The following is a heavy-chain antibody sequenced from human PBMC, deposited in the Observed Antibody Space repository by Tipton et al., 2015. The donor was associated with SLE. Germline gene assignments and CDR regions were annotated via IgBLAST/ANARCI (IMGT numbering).Heavy chain of an antibody. J-gene: IGHJ3*02. CDR2: ISSSSSTI. CDR1: GGSISSYY. D-gene: IGHD5-24*01. Sequence: LSLTCTVSGGSISSYYWSWIRQPPGKGLEWVSYISSSSSTIYYADSVKGRFTISRDNAKNSLYLQMNSLRAEDTAVYYCARGERRDGYNSRFGIWGQGTMVTVSS. V-gene: IGHV3-11*04. CDR3: ARGERRDGYNSRFGI.